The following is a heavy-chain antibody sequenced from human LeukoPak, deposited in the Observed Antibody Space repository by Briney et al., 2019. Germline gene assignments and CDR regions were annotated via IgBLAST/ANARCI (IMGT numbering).Heavy chain of an antibody. D-gene: IGHD1-1*01. V-gene: IGHV3-33*01. CDR3: ARGGFGNVTPLHDY. Sequence: GGSLRLSCAASGFTFSSYGMHWVRQAPGKGLEWVEVMWYEGGSKYYADSVEGRFTISRDNSKNTLYLQMNSLRAEDTAVYYCARGGFGNVTPLHDYWGQGTLVTVSS. CDR2: MWYEGGSK. CDR1: GFTFSSYG. J-gene: IGHJ4*02.